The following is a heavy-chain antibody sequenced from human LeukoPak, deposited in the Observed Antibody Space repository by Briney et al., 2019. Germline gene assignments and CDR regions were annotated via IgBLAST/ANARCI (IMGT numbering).Heavy chain of an antibody. Sequence: GGSLRLSCAGSGFTFSNYTMSWVRQAPGKGLEWVSAISGSDAITYYARSVRGRFTISRDNSKTTLYLQMNSLRAEDTAVYYCAKGRGANSVGLLDYWGQGTLVTVSS. D-gene: IGHD4/OR15-4a*01. V-gene: IGHV3-23*01. CDR2: ISGSDAIT. J-gene: IGHJ4*02. CDR1: GFTFSNYT. CDR3: AKGRGANSVGLLDY.